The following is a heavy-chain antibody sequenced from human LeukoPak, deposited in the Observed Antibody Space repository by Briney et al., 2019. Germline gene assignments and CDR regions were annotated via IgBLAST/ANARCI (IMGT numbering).Heavy chain of an antibody. V-gene: IGHV1-18*01. D-gene: IGHD3-3*01. CDR2: ISAYNGNT. J-gene: IGHJ6*02. CDR3: ARVGYYDFWSGYYYYGMDV. CDR1: GYTFTSYG. Sequence: ASVKVSYKASGYTFTSYGISWVRQAPGQGLEWMGWISAYNGNTNYAQKLQGRVTMTTDTSTSTAYMELRSLRSDDTAVYYCARVGYYDFWSGYYYYGMDVWGQGTTVTVSS.